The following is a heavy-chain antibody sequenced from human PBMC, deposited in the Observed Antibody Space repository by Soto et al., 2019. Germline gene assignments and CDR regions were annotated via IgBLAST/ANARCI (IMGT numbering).Heavy chain of an antibody. Sequence: QVQLQQSGPGLVKPSETLSLTCTVSGDSISSYYWTWFRQPPGKGLEWIGYRYNSGSTNYNPSLKRRVTTSVDASKNQFSLKLSSVTAADTAVYYCARAGWSSSWYFDYWGQGTLVTVSS. J-gene: IGHJ4*02. CDR2: RYNSGST. D-gene: IGHD6-13*01. CDR3: ARAGWSSSWYFDY. CDR1: GDSISSYY. V-gene: IGHV4-59*01.